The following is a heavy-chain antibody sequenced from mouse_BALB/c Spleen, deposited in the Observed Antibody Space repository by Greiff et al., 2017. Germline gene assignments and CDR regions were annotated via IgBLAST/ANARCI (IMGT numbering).Heavy chain of an antibody. D-gene: IGHD4-1*01. CDR3: TRRELGVDY. V-gene: IGHV1S81*02. J-gene: IGHJ2*01. CDR2: INPSNGGT. CDR1: GYTFTSYY. Sequence: VQLQQSGAELVKPGASVKLSCKASGYTFTSYYMYWVKQRPGQGLEWIGEINPSNGGTNFNEKFKSKATLTVDKSSSTAYIQLSSLTSEDSAVYYCTRRELGVDYWGQGTTLTVSS.